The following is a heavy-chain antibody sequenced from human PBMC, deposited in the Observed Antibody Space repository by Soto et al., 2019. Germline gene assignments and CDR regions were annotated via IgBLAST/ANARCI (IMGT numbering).Heavy chain of an antibody. J-gene: IGHJ3*02. CDR1: GGSISSYY. Sequence: QVQLQESGPGLVKPSETLSLTCTVSGGSISSYYWSWIRQPPGKGLEWIGYIYYSGSTNYNPSLKSRVTISVDTSKNQFSLKLSSVTAADTAVYYCARYDSSIAARKGAFDIWGQGTMVTVSS. D-gene: IGHD6-6*01. CDR3: ARYDSSIAARKGAFDI. CDR2: IYYSGST. V-gene: IGHV4-59*08.